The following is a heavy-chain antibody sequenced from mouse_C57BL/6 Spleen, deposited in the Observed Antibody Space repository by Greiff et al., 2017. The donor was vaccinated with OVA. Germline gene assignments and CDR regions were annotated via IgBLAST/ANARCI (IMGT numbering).Heavy chain of an antibody. V-gene: IGHV1-69*01. J-gene: IGHJ2*01. CDR3: ARSAPDYTVDY. CDR2: LDPSDSYT. CDR1: GYTFTSYW. Sequence: VQLQQPGAELVMPGASVKLSCKASGYTFTSYWMHWVKQRPGQGLEWIGELDPSDSYTNYNQKFKGKSTLTVDKSSSTAYMQLSSLTSEDSAVYYCARSAPDYTVDYWGQGTTLTVSS. D-gene: IGHD2-4*01.